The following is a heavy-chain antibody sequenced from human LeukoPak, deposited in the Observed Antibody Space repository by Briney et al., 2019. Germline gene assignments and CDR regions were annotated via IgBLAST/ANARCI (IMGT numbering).Heavy chain of an antibody. Sequence: ASVKVSCKASGYTFTSHYMHWVRQAPGQGLECMGMINPSGGSTTYAQKFQGRVTMTRDTSTSTVYMELSCLRSEDTAVYYCARDPYSRGRANYFDYWGQGTLVTVSS. CDR3: ARDPYSRGRANYFDY. V-gene: IGHV1-46*01. CDR1: GYTFTSHY. CDR2: INPSGGST. D-gene: IGHD3-16*01. J-gene: IGHJ4*02.